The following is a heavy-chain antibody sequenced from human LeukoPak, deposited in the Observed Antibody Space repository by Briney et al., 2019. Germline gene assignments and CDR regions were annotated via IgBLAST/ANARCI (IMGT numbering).Heavy chain of an antibody. CDR2: FAGSDTTK. D-gene: IGHD3-22*01. CDR3: TTLGYHLDS. J-gene: IGHJ4*02. Sequence: PGGSLRLSCAASGFDFGAYEMNWVRQAPGKGLEWVAYFAGSDTTKYYADSVRGRFIISRDNAKTSLYLQMNSLRAEDTALYYCTTLGYHLDSWGQGTLVTVSS. CDR1: GFDFGAYE. V-gene: IGHV3-48*03.